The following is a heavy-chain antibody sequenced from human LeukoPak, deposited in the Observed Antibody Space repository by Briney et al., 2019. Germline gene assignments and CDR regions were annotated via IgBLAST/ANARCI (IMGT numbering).Heavy chain of an antibody. CDR2: FIPILGIA. D-gene: IGHD4-17*01. V-gene: IGHV1-69*04. J-gene: IGHJ4*02. Sequence: ASVKVSCKASGGTFSSYAISWVRQAPGQGLEWMGRFIPILGIANYAQKFQGRVTITADKSTSTAYMELSSLRSEDTAVYYCASNDYGDYAQHVGGWGQGTLVTVSS. CDR1: GGTFSSYA. CDR3: ASNDYGDYAQHVGG.